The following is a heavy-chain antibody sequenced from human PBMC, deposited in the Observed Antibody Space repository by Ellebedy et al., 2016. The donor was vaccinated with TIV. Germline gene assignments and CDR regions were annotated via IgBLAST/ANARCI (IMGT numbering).Heavy chain of an antibody. CDR2: ISAYNGNT. J-gene: IGHJ4*02. D-gene: IGHD5-12*01. CDR1: GYTFTSYG. CDR3: ARDAGPGYSGYDFDY. Sequence: ASVKVSCKASGYTFTSYGISWVRQAPGQGLEWMGWISAYNGNTNYAQKLQGRVTMTTDTSTSTAYMELRSLRSDDTAVYYCARDAGPGYSGYDFDYWGQGTLVTVSS. V-gene: IGHV1-18*01.